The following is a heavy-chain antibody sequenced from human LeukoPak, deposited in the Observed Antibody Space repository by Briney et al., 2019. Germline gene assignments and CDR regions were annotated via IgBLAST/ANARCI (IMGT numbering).Heavy chain of an antibody. CDR1: GFTFSSYS. D-gene: IGHD6-19*01. CDR2: ISSSSSYI. J-gene: IGHJ6*04. Sequence: GGSLRLSCAASGFTFSSYSMNWVRQAPGKGLEWVSSISSSSSYIYYADSVKGRFTTSRDNAKNSLYLQMNSLRAEDTAVYYCASSGDRSDYYYGMDVWGKGTTVTVSS. V-gene: IGHV3-21*01. CDR3: ASSGDRSDYYYGMDV.